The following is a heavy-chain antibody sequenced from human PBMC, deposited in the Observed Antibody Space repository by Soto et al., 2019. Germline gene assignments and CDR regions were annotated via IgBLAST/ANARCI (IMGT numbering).Heavy chain of an antibody. CDR3: ARVRGEFDTSGPVDY. D-gene: IGHD3-10*01. J-gene: IGHJ4*02. CDR2: IYYSGST. Sequence: SETLSLTCTVSGGSISSSSYYWGWIRQPPGKGLEWIGSIYYSGSTYYNPSLKSRVTISVDTSKNQFSLKLSSVTAADTAVYYCARVRGEFDTSGPVDYWGQGTLVTVSS. V-gene: IGHV4-39*01. CDR1: GGSISSSSYY.